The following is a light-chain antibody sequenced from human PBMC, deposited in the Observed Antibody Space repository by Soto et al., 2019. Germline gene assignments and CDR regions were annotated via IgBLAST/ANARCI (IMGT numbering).Light chain of an antibody. CDR2: WAS. Sequence: DIVMTQSPDSLAVSLGERATINCKSSQTVLYSSNNKNYLAWYQQKPGQPPKLLIYWASTRESGVPDRFSGGGSGIDFTLTISSLQAEDVAVYYCQQYYSTPLTSGPGTKVDIK. J-gene: IGKJ3*01. V-gene: IGKV4-1*01. CDR1: QTVLYSSNNKNY. CDR3: QQYYSTPLT.